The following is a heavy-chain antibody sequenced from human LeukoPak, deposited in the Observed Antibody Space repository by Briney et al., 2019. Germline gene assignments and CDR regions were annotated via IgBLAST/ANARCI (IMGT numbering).Heavy chain of an antibody. Sequence: SETLSLTCAVSGGSISSGGYSWSWIRQPPGKGLEWIGYIYHSGSTYYNPSLKSRVTISVDTSKNQFSLKLSSVTAADTAVYYCARAFADDYYDSSPDAFDIWGQGTMVTVSS. V-gene: IGHV4-30-2*01. CDR3: ARAFADDYYDSSPDAFDI. CDR2: IYHSGST. J-gene: IGHJ3*02. D-gene: IGHD3-22*01. CDR1: GGSISSGGYS.